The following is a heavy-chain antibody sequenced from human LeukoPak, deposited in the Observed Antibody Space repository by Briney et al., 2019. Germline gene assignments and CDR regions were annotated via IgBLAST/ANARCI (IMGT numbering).Heavy chain of an antibody. V-gene: IGHV3-30*04. J-gene: IGHJ3*02. CDR1: GFTFRSYA. D-gene: IGHD6-13*01. CDR3: ARDPTAAGTGDI. Sequence: GGSLRLSCAASGFTFRSYAMHWVRQAPGKGLEWVAVISYDGSNKYYADSVKGRFTISRDNSKNTLYLQMNSLRAEDTAVYYCARDPTAAGTGDIWGQGTMVTVSS. CDR2: ISYDGSNK.